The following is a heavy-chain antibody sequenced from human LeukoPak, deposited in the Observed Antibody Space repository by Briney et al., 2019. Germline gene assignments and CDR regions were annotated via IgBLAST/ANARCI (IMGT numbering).Heavy chain of an antibody. CDR1: GFIFDDHG. J-gene: IGHJ4*02. CDR2: ISWSSGII. Sequence: GGSLRLSCAASGFIFDDHGMHWVRQAPGKGLEWVSGISWSSGIIGYADSVKGRFTISRDNAKNSLFLQMDSLRAEDTAVYYCARDEGYWGQGTLVTVSS. CDR3: ARDEGY. V-gene: IGHV3-9*01.